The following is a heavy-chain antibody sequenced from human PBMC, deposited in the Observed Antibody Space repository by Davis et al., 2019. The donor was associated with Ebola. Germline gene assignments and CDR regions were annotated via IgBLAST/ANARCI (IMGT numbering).Heavy chain of an antibody. D-gene: IGHD5-18*01. Sequence: GESLKISCAASGFTFSSYAMSWVRQAPGKGLEWVSTISGSGATTYYADSVRGRFTISRDNSRSTLYLQMNALRAEDTAVYYCANYIQRGAFDVWGQGTVVTVSS. CDR2: ISGSGATT. CDR3: ANYIQRGAFDV. CDR1: GFTFSSYA. V-gene: IGHV3-23*01. J-gene: IGHJ3*01.